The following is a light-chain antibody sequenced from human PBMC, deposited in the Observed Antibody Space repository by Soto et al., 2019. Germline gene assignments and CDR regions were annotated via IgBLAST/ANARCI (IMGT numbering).Light chain of an antibody. CDR2: DAS. J-gene: IGKJ1*01. V-gene: IGKV3-20*01. Sequence: IVLTQSEATLSLSPGESATLSCRASQTVSGRYLAWFQQKPGQTPRLLSYDASTRSAGVPDRFSGSGSGTDFSLTINRLEPEDFAVYYCQHYVSSSWTFGQGTKVEIK. CDR1: QTVSGRY. CDR3: QHYVSSSWT.